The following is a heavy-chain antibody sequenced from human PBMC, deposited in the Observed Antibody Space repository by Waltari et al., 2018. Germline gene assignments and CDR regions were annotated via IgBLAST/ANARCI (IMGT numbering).Heavy chain of an antibody. D-gene: IGHD6-13*01. CDR2: INHSGST. CDR1: GGSFSGYY. V-gene: IGHV4-34*01. Sequence: QVQLQQWGAGLLKPSETLSLTCAVYGGSFSGYYWSWIRQPPGKGLGWIGEINHSGSTNYNPSLKSRVTISVDTSKNQCSLKLSSVTAADTAVYYCARGAAAGFAEYFQHWGQGTLVTVSS. CDR3: ARGAAAGFAEYFQH. J-gene: IGHJ1*01.